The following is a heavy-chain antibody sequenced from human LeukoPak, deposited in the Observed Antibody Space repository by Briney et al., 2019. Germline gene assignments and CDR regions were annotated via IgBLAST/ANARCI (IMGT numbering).Heavy chain of an antibody. CDR1: GGSISRYY. J-gene: IGHJ3*02. D-gene: IGHD1-14*01. Sequence: SETLSLTCTVSGGSISRYYWSWLRQPAGKGLEGIGRIYTSGNTHYNPSLKSRVNMSVDTSKNQFSLKLSSVPAADTAVYYCASLRGGQTNAFDIWGQGTMDTVSS. CDR3: ASLRGGQTNAFDI. V-gene: IGHV4-4*07. CDR2: IYTSGNT.